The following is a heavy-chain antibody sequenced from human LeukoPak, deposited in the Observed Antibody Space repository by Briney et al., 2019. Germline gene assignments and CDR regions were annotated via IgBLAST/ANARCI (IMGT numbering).Heavy chain of an antibody. CDR1: GFTFSSYG. J-gene: IGHJ4*02. V-gene: IGHV3-30*18. D-gene: IGHD2-15*01. CDR2: ISYDGSNT. Sequence: GGSLRLSCAASGFTFSSYGMHWVRQAPGKGLEWVAVISYDGSNTYYADSVKGRFTISRDNSKNTLYLQMNSLRAEDTAVYYCAKSLEKVVAATPFDYWGQGTLVTVSS. CDR3: AKSLEKVVAATPFDY.